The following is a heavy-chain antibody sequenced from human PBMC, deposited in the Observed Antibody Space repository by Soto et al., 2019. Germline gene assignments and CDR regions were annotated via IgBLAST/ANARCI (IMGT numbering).Heavy chain of an antibody. V-gene: IGHV3-23*01. J-gene: IGHJ6*02. Sequence: EVQLLESGGGLLQPGGSLRLSCAASGFTFNTYAMSWVRQAPGKGLEWVSAITGRDDSTYYADSVMGRFTISRDNSKNTLFLQRNSLRAEDTAIYYCARFYIPRVSRRPGFYYYGMDVWCQGTTVTVSS. D-gene: IGHD2-21*01. CDR1: GFTFNTYA. CDR2: ITGRDDST. CDR3: ARFYIPRVSRRPGFYYYGMDV.